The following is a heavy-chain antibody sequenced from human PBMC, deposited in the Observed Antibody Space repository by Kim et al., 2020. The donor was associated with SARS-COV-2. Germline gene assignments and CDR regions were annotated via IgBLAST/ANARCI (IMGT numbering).Heavy chain of an antibody. CDR1: GFTFNTYD. V-gene: IGHV3-30*03. J-gene: IGHJ4*02. Sequence: GGSLRLSCAASGFTFNTYDMHWVRQAPGKGLEWVAVISCDGSNKYYADSVKGRFTISRDNSKNTLYLQMNSLRTEDTAVYYCARSFSASYFGYDYWGQGSLVTVSS. CDR3: ARSFSASYFGYDY. D-gene: IGHD1-26*01. CDR2: ISCDGSNK.